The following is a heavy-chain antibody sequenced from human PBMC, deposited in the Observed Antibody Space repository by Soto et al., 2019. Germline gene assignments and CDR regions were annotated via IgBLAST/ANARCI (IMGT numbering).Heavy chain of an antibody. CDR1: GFTFSTYA. CDR3: VKLYAGSSDYVAYFHC. V-gene: IGHV3-23*01. Sequence: GGSLRLSCAASGFTFSTYAMTWVRQAPGKGLEWVSAISRSGGSTYYADSVKGRFSISRDDSKNTLYLQMSSLRAEDTALYYFVKLYAGSSDYVAYFHCGGQGALVNVSS. CDR2: ISRSGGST. D-gene: IGHD3-22*01. J-gene: IGHJ4*02.